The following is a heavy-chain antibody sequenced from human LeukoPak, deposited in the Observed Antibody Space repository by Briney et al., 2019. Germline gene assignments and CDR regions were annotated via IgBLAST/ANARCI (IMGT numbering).Heavy chain of an antibody. Sequence: ASVKVSCKASGYTFSSYDINWVRQAPGQGLEWMGWINPNSGGTNYAQKFQGRVTMTRDTSISTAYMELSRLRSDDTAVYYCARESGPDFWSGYYRAVFDYWGQGTLVTVSS. CDR3: ARESGPDFWSGYYRAVFDY. CDR1: GYTFSSYD. J-gene: IGHJ4*02. D-gene: IGHD3-3*01. V-gene: IGHV1-2*02. CDR2: INPNSGGT.